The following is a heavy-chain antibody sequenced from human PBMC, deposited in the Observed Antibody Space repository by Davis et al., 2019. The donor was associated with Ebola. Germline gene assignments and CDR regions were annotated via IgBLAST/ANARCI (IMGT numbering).Heavy chain of an antibody. V-gene: IGHV3-23*01. Sequence: GESLKISCAASGFTFSSYDMSWVRQAPGKGLEWVSIISGSGVTTYYADSVKGRFTILRDNSRNTVYLQMNNLRADDTAIYYCAKDASSRSGSYYQFDHWGQGTLVTVSS. D-gene: IGHD1-26*01. CDR2: ISGSGVTT. CDR1: GFTFSSYD. CDR3: AKDASSRSGSYYQFDH. J-gene: IGHJ4*02.